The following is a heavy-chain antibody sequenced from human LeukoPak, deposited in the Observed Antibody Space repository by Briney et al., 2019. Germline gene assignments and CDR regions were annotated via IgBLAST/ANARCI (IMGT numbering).Heavy chain of an antibody. CDR2: IHTSGSI. D-gene: IGHD3-22*01. Sequence: SETLSLTCTVSGASISSYYWSWIRQPAGKGLEWIGRIHTSGSINYNPSLKSRVTMSVDTSKNQFSLKLSSVTAADTAVYYCARRLKPRKYYDSSGYSYYFDYWGQGTLVTVSS. CDR3: ARRLKPRKYYDSSGYSYYFDY. V-gene: IGHV4-4*07. J-gene: IGHJ4*02. CDR1: GASISSYY.